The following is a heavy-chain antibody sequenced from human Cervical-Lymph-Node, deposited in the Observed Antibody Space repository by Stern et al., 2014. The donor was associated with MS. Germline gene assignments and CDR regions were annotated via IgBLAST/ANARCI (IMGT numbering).Heavy chain of an antibody. CDR1: GVSITSSSFY. D-gene: IGHD3-22*01. CDR2: IYVRGHT. J-gene: IGHJ4*02. CDR3: ARQAGYYDNSAYYNY. V-gene: IGHV4-61*02. Sequence: QVQLQESGPGLVKPSQTLSLTCTVSGVSITSSSFYWTWIRQPAGKGLEWIGRIYVRGHTDYNPSLKGRVTMSLGASKNQFSLELTSVTADDTAVYYCARQAGYYDNSAYYNYWGQGTLVTVSS.